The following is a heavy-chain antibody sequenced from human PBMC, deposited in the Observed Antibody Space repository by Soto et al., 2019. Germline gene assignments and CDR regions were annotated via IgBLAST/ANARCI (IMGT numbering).Heavy chain of an antibody. V-gene: IGHV1-69*01. CDR1: GGTFSSYA. CDR2: IIPIFGTA. CDR3: ARGRDGYKRELDY. D-gene: IGHD5-12*01. J-gene: IGHJ4*02. Sequence: QVQLVQSGAEVQKPGSSVKVSCKASGGTFSSYAISWVRQATGQGLAWMVGIIPIFGTANYAQTLQGRVTMTAGESTSTAYMEMSRLRSEDTAVYYCARGRDGYKRELDYWGQGTLDT.